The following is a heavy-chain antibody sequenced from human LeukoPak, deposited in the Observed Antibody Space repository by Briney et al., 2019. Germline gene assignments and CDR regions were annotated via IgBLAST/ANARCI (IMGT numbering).Heavy chain of an antibody. D-gene: IGHD4-17*01. J-gene: IGHJ4*02. CDR2: VDPEDGET. V-gene: IGHV1-69-2*01. Sequence: GATVKISCKASGYTFTDYYLHWVQQAPGKGLEWMGRVDPEDGETIYAEKFQGRVTITADTSTDTAYMELSSLRSEDTAVYYCATVGDYGDYVDYWGQGTLVTVSS. CDR1: GYTFTDYY. CDR3: ATVGDYGDYVDY.